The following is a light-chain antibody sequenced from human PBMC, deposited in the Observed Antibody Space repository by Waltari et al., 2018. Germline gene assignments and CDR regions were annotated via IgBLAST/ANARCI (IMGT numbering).Light chain of an antibody. CDR3: QQYYSPPWT. Sequence: DIVMTQSPDSLAVSLGERATINCKSSQSVLYSSNNKTYLAWYQQKPGQPPKLLFYWASTRESGVPDRFSGSGSGTDFTLTISGLQADDVAVYYCQQYYSPPWTFGQGTQVEIK. J-gene: IGKJ1*01. CDR2: WAS. V-gene: IGKV4-1*01. CDR1: QSVLYSSNNKTY.